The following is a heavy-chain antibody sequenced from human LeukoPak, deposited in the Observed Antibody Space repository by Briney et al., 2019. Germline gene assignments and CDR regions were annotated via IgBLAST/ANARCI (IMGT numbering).Heavy chain of an antibody. Sequence: GGSRRLYCAASGFTLSSYAMGWARQAPGEAQDWASSIKGGGGDPLYADSVRGQFTISRDKSKNTLYLQLNSLRAKHTAVYFCAQWGHDFNPFYYWGQGTPVTVSS. CDR1: GFTLSSYA. CDR3: AQWGHDFNPFYY. J-gene: IGHJ4*02. CDR2: IKGGGGDP. V-gene: IGHV3-23*01. D-gene: IGHD2-21*02.